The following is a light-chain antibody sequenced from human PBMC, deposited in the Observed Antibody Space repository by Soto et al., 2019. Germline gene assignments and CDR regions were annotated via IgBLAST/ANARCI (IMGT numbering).Light chain of an antibody. V-gene: IGLV1-44*01. CDR3: AAWDDSLGVV. Sequence: VVTQPPSASGTPGQRVTISCSGSSSNIGSNTVNWYQQLPGTAPKLLIYSNNQRPSGVPDRFSGSKSGTSASLAISGLQSEDEADYYCAAWDDSLGVVFGGGTKVTVL. CDR1: SSNIGSNT. J-gene: IGLJ2*01. CDR2: SNN.